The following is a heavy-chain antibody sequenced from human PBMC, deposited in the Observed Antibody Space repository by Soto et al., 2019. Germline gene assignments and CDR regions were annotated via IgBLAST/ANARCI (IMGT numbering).Heavy chain of an antibody. V-gene: IGHV3-23*01. CDR2: ISGSGGRT. J-gene: IGHJ6*02. D-gene: IGHD2-15*01. CDR3: AKDKVVVVAATWDV. Sequence: EVQLLESGGGLVQPGGSLSLSCAASGFPFSGYAWSGARQAQGKGLEWVSAISGSGGRTYYADSGKARFTISRDNSKNTLYLQMNSLRAEDTAVYYCAKDKVVVVAATWDVWGQGTTVTVSS. CDR1: GFPFSGYA.